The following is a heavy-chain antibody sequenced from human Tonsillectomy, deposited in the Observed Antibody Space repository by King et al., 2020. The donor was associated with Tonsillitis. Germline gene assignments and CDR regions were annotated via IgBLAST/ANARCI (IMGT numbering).Heavy chain of an antibody. CDR3: ARTQHCSGGSCYTWKYYHSYGMDV. CDR1: GFTFSDYI. CDR2: ISSSSSYI. Sequence: VQLVESGGGLVKPGGSLRLSCTASGFTFSDYIMNWVRQAPGKGLEWVSSISSSSSYIYYADSVKGRFTISRDNAKNSMSLQMNSLRAGDTAVYYCARTQHCSGGSCYTWKYYHSYGMDVWGQGTTVTVSS. J-gene: IGHJ6*02. D-gene: IGHD2-15*01. V-gene: IGHV3-21*01.